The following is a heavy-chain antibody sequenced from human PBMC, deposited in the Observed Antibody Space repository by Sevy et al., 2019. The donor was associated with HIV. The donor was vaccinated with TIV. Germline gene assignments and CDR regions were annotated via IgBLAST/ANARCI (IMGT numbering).Heavy chain of an antibody. Sequence: GGSLRLSCAASGFTFSSYSMNWVRQAPGKGLEWVSSISSSSSYIYYADSVKGRFTISRDNAKNSLYLQMNSLRAEETAVYYCAREGLEGAMVRSDAFDIWGQGTMVTVSS. J-gene: IGHJ3*02. D-gene: IGHD3-10*01. V-gene: IGHV3-21*01. CDR2: ISSSSSYI. CDR1: GFTFSSYS. CDR3: AREGLEGAMVRSDAFDI.